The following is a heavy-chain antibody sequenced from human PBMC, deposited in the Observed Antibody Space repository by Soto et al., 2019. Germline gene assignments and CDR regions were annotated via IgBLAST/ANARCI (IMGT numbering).Heavy chain of an antibody. Sequence: PSEALSLTCTVSGGSISTSSYPLAWIRPPPGKGLEWIGYIYYSGSTNYNPSLNSRVTISVDTSKNQFSLKLTSVTAADTAVYYCARRYGGNFDYWGQGTLVTVSS. D-gene: IGHD1-26*01. CDR1: GGSISTSSYP. CDR2: IYYSGST. J-gene: IGHJ4*02. V-gene: IGHV4-61*05. CDR3: ARRYGGNFDY.